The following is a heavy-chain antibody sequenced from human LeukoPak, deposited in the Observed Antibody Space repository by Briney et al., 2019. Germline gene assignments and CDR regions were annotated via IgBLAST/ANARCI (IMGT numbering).Heavy chain of an antibody. Sequence: SETLSLTCTVSGGSISSGSYYWSWIRQPAGKGLEWIGRIYTSGSTNYNPSLKSRVTISVDTSKNQFSLKLSSVTAADTAVYYCARHRVVPAAMRGYNWFDPWGQGTLVTVSS. V-gene: IGHV4-61*02. J-gene: IGHJ5*02. D-gene: IGHD2-2*01. CDR2: IYTSGST. CDR3: ARHRVVPAAMRGYNWFDP. CDR1: GGSISSGSYY.